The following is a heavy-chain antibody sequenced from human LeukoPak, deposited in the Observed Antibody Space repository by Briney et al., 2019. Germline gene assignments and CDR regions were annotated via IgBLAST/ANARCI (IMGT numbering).Heavy chain of an antibody. D-gene: IGHD6-13*01. CDR2: VSDSGSTT. CDR3: APDLRGSAWSLDY. J-gene: IGHJ4*02. V-gene: IGHV3-23*01. CDR1: GFTFSNYA. Sequence: GGSLRLSCAASGFTFSNYAMSWVRQAPGRGLEWVSVVSDSGSTTYYADSVKGRFTISRDNSRNTLYLQMNSLRAEDTAVYYCAPDLRGSAWSLDYWGQGTLVTVSS.